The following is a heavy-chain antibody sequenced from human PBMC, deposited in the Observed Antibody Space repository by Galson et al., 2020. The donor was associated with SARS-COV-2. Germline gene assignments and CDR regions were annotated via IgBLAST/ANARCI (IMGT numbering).Heavy chain of an antibody. CDR3: VKGSWCDY. J-gene: IGHJ4*02. V-gene: IGHV3-23*01. CDR2: ILGPDDTT. D-gene: IGHD3-10*01. CDR1: GFTFPSFD. Sequence: GGSLRLSCRASGFTFPSFDMTWVRQSPEKGLQWVSTILGPDDTTYYADSVRGRFTVSKDRSKSTLYLQINDLRADDTALCYCVKGSWCDYWGPGTQVTVSS.